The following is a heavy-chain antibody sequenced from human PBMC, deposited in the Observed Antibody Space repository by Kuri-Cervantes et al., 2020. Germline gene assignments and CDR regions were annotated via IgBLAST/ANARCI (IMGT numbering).Heavy chain of an antibody. CDR1: GYTFTTYA. J-gene: IGHJ4*02. CDR2: SNAGNGNT. D-gene: IGHD6-19*01. Sequence: ASVKVSCKASGYTFTTYAMHWVRQAPGQRLEWMGWSNAGNGNTKYSQEFQGRVTMTRDTSISTAYMELSRLRSDDTAVYYCARSGGWYFIGIGYWGQGTLVTVSS. CDR3: ARSGGWYFIGIGY. V-gene: IGHV1-3*02.